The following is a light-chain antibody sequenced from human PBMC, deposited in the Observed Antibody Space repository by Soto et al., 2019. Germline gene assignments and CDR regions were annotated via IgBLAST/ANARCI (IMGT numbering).Light chain of an antibody. CDR3: AAWDDSLNGVV. CDR2: NSH. CDR1: GSNIGTNT. J-gene: IGLJ2*01. Sequence: QSVLTQPPSASGTPGQRVTISCSGGGSNIGTNTVHWYQQLPGTAPKLLMYNSHQRPSGVPDRFSGSKSGTSASLAISGLQSEDEADYYCAAWDDSLNGVVFGGGTKLTVL. V-gene: IGLV1-44*01.